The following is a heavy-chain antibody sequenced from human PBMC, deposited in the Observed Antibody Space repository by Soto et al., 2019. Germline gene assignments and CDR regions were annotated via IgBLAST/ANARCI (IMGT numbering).Heavy chain of an antibody. CDR3: VRGCDRSHCPYYIDV. CDR1: GFSFSTYW. D-gene: IGHD3-22*01. Sequence: EVLLVESGGGLVQPGGSLRLSCAASGFSFSTYWMSWVRLAPGTGLECVATIKQDAIDYYHAYSVKGRFAISRDNAENSLYLQMTSLRPYDTAVYYCVRGCDRSHCPYYIDVWGTGTTVTVSS. CDR2: IKQDAIDY. J-gene: IGHJ6*03. V-gene: IGHV3-7*01.